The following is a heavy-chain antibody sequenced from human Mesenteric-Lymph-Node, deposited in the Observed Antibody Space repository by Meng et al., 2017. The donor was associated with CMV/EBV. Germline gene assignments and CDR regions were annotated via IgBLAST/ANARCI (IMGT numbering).Heavy chain of an antibody. CDR1: GYTFTDYY. V-gene: IGHV1-2*02. Sequence: ASVKVSCKASGYTFTDYYIHWVRQAPGQGLEWMGWINPNSGGTNYAQSFQGRVSMTRDTSINTAYMELSSLRSDDTAVYYCATVGGPFAFDIWGQGTMVTVSS. D-gene: IGHD2-15*01. CDR2: INPNSGGT. CDR3: ATVGGPFAFDI. J-gene: IGHJ3*02.